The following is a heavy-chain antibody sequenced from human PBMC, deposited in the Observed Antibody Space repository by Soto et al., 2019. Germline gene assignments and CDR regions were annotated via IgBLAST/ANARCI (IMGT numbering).Heavy chain of an antibody. CDR2: IWYDGSNK. CDR1: GFTFSSYG. CDR3: ARDPFWSGYLPAPYYYYGMDV. Sequence: QVQLVESGGGVVQPGRSLRLSCAASGFTFSSYGMHWVRQASGKGLEWVAVIWYDGSNKYYADSVKGRFTISRDNSKNTLYLQMNSLRAEDTAVYYCARDPFWSGYLPAPYYYYGMDVWGQGTTVTVSS. V-gene: IGHV3-33*01. J-gene: IGHJ6*02. D-gene: IGHD3-3*01.